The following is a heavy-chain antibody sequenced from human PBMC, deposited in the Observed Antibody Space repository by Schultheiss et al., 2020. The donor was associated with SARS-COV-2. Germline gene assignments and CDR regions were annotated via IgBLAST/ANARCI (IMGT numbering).Heavy chain of an antibody. CDR3: AKDSRNSIAVAGTNFDY. Sequence: SLKISCAASGFTFDDYAMHWVRQAPGKGLEWVSGISWNSGSIGYADSVKGRFTISRDNAKNSLYLQMNSLRAEDTAVYYCAKDSRNSIAVAGTNFDYWGQGTLVTVSS. J-gene: IGHJ4*02. CDR1: GFTFDDYA. D-gene: IGHD6-19*01. CDR2: ISWNSGSI. V-gene: IGHV3-9*01.